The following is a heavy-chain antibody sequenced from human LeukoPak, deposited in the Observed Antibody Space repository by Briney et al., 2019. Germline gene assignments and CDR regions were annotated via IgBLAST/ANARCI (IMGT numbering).Heavy chain of an antibody. J-gene: IGHJ6*03. CDR2: INPSGGST. D-gene: IGHD2-15*01. CDR1: GYTFTSYY. Sequence: GASVKVSCKASGYTFTSYYVHWVRQAPGQGLEWMGIINPSGGSTSYAQKFQGRVTMTRDMSTSTVYMELSSLRSDDTAVYYCARDLGYCSGGSCYWPFYYYYYMDVWGKGTTVTVSS. V-gene: IGHV1-46*01. CDR3: ARDLGYCSGGSCYWPFYYYYYMDV.